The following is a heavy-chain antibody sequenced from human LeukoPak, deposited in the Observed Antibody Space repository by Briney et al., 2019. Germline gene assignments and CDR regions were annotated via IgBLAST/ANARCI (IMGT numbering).Heavy chain of an antibody. J-gene: IGHJ4*02. D-gene: IGHD1-26*01. V-gene: IGHV3-11*01. CDR3: ARVVQFLAYY. Sequence: GGSLRLSCAASGFTFSDYYMGWIRQAPGKGLEWRSYILDSGSTTYYADSVKGRFSISRDNATNSVYLQMNSLRAEDPAVYCCARVVQFLAYYWGQGALVTVSS. CDR2: ILDSGSTT. CDR1: GFTFSDYY.